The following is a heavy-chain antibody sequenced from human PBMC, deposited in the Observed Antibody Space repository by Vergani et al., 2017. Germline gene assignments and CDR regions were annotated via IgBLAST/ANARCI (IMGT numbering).Heavy chain of an antibody. D-gene: IGHD7-27*01. Sequence: QVTLRESGPALVKSTQTLTLTCTFSGFSLSTSGMCVSWIRQPPGKALEWLALIDWVDDKYYSTSLKPRLTISKDTSKNQVVLTMTNMDPVDTATYYCARWALGNGFDIWGQGTMVTVSS. J-gene: IGHJ3*02. V-gene: IGHV2-70*01. CDR3: ARWALGNGFDI. CDR1: GFSLSTSGMC. CDR2: IDWVDDK.